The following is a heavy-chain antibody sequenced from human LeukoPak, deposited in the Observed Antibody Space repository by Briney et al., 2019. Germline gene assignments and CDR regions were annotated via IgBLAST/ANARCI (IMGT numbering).Heavy chain of an antibody. CDR3: AKDHSSGWLYYYYYMDV. Sequence: GGSLRLSCAASGFTFSSYGMHWVRQAPGKGLEWVAFIRYDGSNKYYADSVKGRFTISRDNSKNTLYLQMNSLRAEDTAVYYCAKDHSSGWLYYYYYMDVWGKGTTVTMSS. CDR2: IRYDGSNK. V-gene: IGHV3-30*02. D-gene: IGHD6-19*01. CDR1: GFTFSSYG. J-gene: IGHJ6*03.